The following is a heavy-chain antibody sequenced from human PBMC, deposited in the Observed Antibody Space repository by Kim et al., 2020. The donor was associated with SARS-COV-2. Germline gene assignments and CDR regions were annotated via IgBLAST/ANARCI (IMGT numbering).Heavy chain of an antibody. V-gene: IGHV3-48*03. D-gene: IGHD3-3*02. J-gene: IGHJ4*02. CDR3: ARDTGSHLKQQGATYYFDN. Sequence: GGSLRLSCAASGFTFSSYGMNWVRQAPGKGLEWVAFISSGGSTIYYADSVKGRFTISRDNAMKSLYLQMNSLRAEDTAVYYCARDTGSHLKQQGATYYFDNWGQGTLVTVSS. CDR2: ISSGGSTI. CDR1: GFTFSSYG.